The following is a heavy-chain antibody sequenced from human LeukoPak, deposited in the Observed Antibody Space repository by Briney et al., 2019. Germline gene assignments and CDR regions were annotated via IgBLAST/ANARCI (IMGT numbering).Heavy chain of an antibody. CDR1: GGSISSYY. CDR3: ARWDGAFDI. CDR2: IYYSGST. D-gene: IGHD1-26*01. Sequence: SETLSLTCTVSGGSISSYYWSWIRQPPGKGLEWIGYIYYSGSTNYNPSPKSRVTISVDTSKNQFSLKLSSVTAADTAVYYCARWDGAFDIWGQGTMVTVSS. V-gene: IGHV4-59*01. J-gene: IGHJ3*02.